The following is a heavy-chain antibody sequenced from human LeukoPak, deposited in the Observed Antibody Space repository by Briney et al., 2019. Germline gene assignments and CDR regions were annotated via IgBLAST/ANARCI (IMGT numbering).Heavy chain of an antibody. CDR3: ASYYSSTHDY. CDR2: ISSSGADI. V-gene: IGHV3-48*02. Sequence: GGSLRLSCAASGFTFSTYNINWVRQAPGKGLEWLLYISSSGADIYYADSLRGRFTISRDNANNSLYLQMNSLRDEDTAVYYCASYYSSTHDYWGQGTLVTVSS. CDR1: GFTFSTYN. D-gene: IGHD6-13*01. J-gene: IGHJ4*02.